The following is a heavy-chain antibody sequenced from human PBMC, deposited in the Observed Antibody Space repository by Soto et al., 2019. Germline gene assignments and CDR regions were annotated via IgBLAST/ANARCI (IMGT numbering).Heavy chain of an antibody. Sequence: GGSLRLSCTASGFTFSSHWMTWVRQAPGKALEWVANIKQDGSEEYYVDSVKGRFTISRDNAKNSLFLQMNSLRAEDTAVYYCASRPSDRNYYGVFDYWGQGTLVTVSS. CDR3: ASRPSDRNYYGVFDY. D-gene: IGHD3-3*01. CDR2: IKQDGSEE. CDR1: GFTFSSHW. J-gene: IGHJ4*02. V-gene: IGHV3-7*03.